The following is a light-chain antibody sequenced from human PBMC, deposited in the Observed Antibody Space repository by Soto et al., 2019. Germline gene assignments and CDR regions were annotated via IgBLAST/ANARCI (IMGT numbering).Light chain of an antibody. Sequence: QSALTQPRSVSGSPGQSVTISCTRTSSDVGGYNYVSWYQQHPGKAPKLMIYDVSKRPSGVPDRFSGSKSANTASLTISGLQAEDEADYYCWSYAGSNYVFGTGTKLTVL. J-gene: IGLJ1*01. CDR2: DVS. CDR1: SSDVGGYNY. V-gene: IGLV2-11*01. CDR3: WSYAGSNYV.